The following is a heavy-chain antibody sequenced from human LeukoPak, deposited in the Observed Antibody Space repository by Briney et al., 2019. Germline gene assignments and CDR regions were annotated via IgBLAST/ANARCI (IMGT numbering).Heavy chain of an antibody. CDR3: ARAVATIADFDY. CDR2: INPNSGGT. Sequence: GASVKVSCKASGYTFTGYYMHWVRQAPGQGLEWMGRINPNSGGTNYAQKVQGSVTMTRDTSISTAYMELSRLRSDDTAVYYCARAVATIADFDYWGQGTLVTVSS. V-gene: IGHV1-2*06. CDR1: GYTFTGYY. J-gene: IGHJ4*02. D-gene: IGHD5-12*01.